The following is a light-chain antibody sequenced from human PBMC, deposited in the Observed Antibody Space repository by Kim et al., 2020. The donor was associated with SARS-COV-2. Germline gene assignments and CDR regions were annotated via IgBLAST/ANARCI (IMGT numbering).Light chain of an antibody. Sequence: EIVLTQSPGTLSLSPGERATLSCRASQSVSSTYLTWYQQKPGQAPRLLVSGASSRATGIPDRFSGSGSGTDFTLTISRLEPEDFAVYFCQQYTNYRWAFGQGTKVDIK. J-gene: IGKJ1*01. CDR2: GAS. CDR3: QQYTNYRWA. V-gene: IGKV3-20*01. CDR1: QSVSSTY.